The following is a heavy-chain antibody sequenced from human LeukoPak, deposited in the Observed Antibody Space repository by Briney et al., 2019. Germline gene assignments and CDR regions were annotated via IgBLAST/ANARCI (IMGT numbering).Heavy chain of an antibody. Sequence: GGSLRLSCAASGFTFSNYWMLWVRQAPGMGLVWVSRIRSDGSDTTYADSVKGRFTISRDNAKSTLYLQMNSLRAEDTAVYYCLYHDNGVTSSLVSYWGQGILVTVST. CDR3: LYHDNGVTSSLVSY. CDR1: GFTFSNYW. CDR2: IRSDGSDT. D-gene: IGHD3-16*01. V-gene: IGHV3-74*01. J-gene: IGHJ4*02.